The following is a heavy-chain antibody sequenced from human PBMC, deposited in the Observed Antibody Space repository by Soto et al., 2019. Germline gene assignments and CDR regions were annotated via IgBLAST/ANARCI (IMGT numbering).Heavy chain of an antibody. J-gene: IGHJ4*02. CDR2: ISGSGDST. D-gene: IGHD6-19*01. V-gene: IGHV3-23*01. CDR3: ARRRSGWYCDY. Sequence: EVQLLESGGGLVQPGGSLRLSCAASGFTFSSYAMNWVRQAPGKGLEWVSVISGSGDSTYYADSVKGRFTISRDNSKNSLYLQMNSLRAEDTAVYYCARRRSGWYCDYWGQGTLVTVSS. CDR1: GFTFSSYA.